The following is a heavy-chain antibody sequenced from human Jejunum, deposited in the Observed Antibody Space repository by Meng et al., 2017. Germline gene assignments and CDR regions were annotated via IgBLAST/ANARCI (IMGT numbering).Heavy chain of an antibody. CDR2: IHHSGTT. Sequence: QVQLQESGPGLVKPSGTLSLTCAVSGGSISSSIWWSWVRQPPEKGLEWIGEIHHSGTTNYSPSLKSRLTISVDKSKNQFSLKLQSVTAADTAVYFCVRGVVSGSHYNTYWGQGILVTVSS. J-gene: IGHJ4*02. CDR3: VRGVVSGSHYNTY. V-gene: IGHV4-4*02. D-gene: IGHD3-10*01. CDR1: GGSISSSIW.